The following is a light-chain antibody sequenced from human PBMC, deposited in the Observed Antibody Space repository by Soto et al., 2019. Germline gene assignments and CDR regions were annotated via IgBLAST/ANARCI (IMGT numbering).Light chain of an antibody. Sequence: EIVLTQSPGTLSLSPGERATLSCRASQSVSSSYLAWNQQKPGQAPRLLIYGASSRATGIPDRFSGSGSGKDFTLTISRLEPEDFAVYYCQQYGSSLFTFGPGTKVDIK. CDR3: QQYGSSLFT. CDR1: QSVSSSY. CDR2: GAS. V-gene: IGKV3-20*01. J-gene: IGKJ3*01.